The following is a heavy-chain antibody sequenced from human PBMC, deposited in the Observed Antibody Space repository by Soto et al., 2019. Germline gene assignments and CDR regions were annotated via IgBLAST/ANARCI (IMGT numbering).Heavy chain of an antibody. D-gene: IGHD6-6*01. CDR1: GFTFSSYG. Sequence: GGSLRLSCAASGFTFSSYGMHWVRQAPGKGLEWVAVISYDGSNKYYADSVKGRFTISRDNSKDTLYLQMNSLRAEDTAVYYCAKEVDPQYSSSSYYYYYYGMDVWGQWTTVTVSS. J-gene: IGHJ6*02. CDR3: AKEVDPQYSSSSYYYYYYGMDV. CDR2: ISYDGSNK. V-gene: IGHV3-30*18.